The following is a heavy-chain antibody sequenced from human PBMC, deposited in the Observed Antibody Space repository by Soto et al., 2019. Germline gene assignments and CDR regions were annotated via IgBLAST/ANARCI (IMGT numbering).Heavy chain of an antibody. D-gene: IGHD3-3*01. V-gene: IGHV4-34*02. CDR2: INQSGST. CDR1: CGSFTGYF. J-gene: IGHJ6*03. CDR3: ARGNFWSGYDPSYYYYMDV. Sequence: QVQLQQWGAGLLKPSETLSLTCAVSCGSFTGYFWNWIRQTPGKGLEWIGEINQSGSTTYNPSLKSRVTISVDRSKNQFSLGLNSVTAADTAVYYCARGNFWSGYDPSYYYYMDVWGKGTAVTVSS.